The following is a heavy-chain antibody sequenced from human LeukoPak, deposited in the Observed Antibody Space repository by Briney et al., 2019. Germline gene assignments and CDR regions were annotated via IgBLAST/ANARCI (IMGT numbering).Heavy chain of an antibody. CDR3: AREKYYDSSGYLGSEAFDI. CDR1: GGSISSYY. D-gene: IGHD3-22*01. Sequence: SETLSLTCTVSGGSISSYYWSWIRQPPGKGLEWIGYIYYSGSTNYNPSLKSRVTIPVDTSKNQFSLKLSSVTAADTAVYYCAREKYYDSSGYLGSEAFDIWGQGTMVTVSS. CDR2: IYYSGST. V-gene: IGHV4-59*01. J-gene: IGHJ3*02.